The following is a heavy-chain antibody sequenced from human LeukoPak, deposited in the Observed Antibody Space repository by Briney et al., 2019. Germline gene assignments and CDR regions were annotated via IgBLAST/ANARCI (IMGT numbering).Heavy chain of an antibody. J-gene: IGHJ4*02. CDR3: ARQGDLGYCSGGSCYSDY. CDR1: GGSFSGYY. V-gene: IGHV4-34*01. D-gene: IGHD2-15*01. Sequence: SETLSLTCAVYGGSFSGYYWSWIRQPPGKGLEWIGEINHSGSTNYNPPLKSRVTISVDTSKNQFSLKLSSVTAADTGVYYCARQGDLGYCSGGSCYSDYWGQGTLVTVSS. CDR2: INHSGST.